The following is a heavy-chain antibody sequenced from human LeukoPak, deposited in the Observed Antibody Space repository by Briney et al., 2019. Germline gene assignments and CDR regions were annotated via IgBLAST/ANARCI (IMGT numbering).Heavy chain of an antibody. CDR3: ARDPANFYDSSGYPDY. CDR1: GFTFSDAW. V-gene: IGHV3-33*08. J-gene: IGHJ4*02. D-gene: IGHD3-22*01. CDR2: IWYDGSNK. Sequence: GGSLRLSCAASGFTFSDAWMTWVRQAPGKGLEWVAVIWYDGSNKYYADSVKGRFTISRDNSKNTLYLQMNSLRAEDTAVYYFARDPANFYDSSGYPDYWGQGTLVTVSS.